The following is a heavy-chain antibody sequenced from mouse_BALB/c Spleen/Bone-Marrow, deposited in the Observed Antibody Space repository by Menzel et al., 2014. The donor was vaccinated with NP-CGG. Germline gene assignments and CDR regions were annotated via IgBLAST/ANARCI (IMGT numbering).Heavy chain of an antibody. Sequence: VKLQESGAELVKPRASVKMSSKASGYTFTSYWMHWVKQRPGQGLEWIGVIDPSDSYTSYNQKFKGKATLTVDTSSSTAYMQLSSLTSEDSAVYYCTIPTARACFDYWGQGTTLTVSS. D-gene: IGHD3-2*01. V-gene: IGHV1S127*01. CDR3: TIPTARACFDY. CDR2: IDPSDSYT. CDR1: GYTFTSYW. J-gene: IGHJ2*01.